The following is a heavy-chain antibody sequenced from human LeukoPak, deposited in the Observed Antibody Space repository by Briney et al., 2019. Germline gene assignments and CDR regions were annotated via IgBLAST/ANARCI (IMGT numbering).Heavy chain of an antibody. CDR3: ARDGRRYCSGGSCHTNFDY. CDR1: GYSFTSYW. J-gene: IGHJ4*02. Sequence: KPGESLEISCKGSGYSFTSYWIGWVRQMPGKGLEWMGIIYPGDSDTRYSPSFQGQVTISADKSISTAYLQWSSLKASDTAMYYCARDGRRYCSGGSCHTNFDYWGQGTLVTVSS. V-gene: IGHV5-51*03. D-gene: IGHD2-15*01. CDR2: IYPGDSDT.